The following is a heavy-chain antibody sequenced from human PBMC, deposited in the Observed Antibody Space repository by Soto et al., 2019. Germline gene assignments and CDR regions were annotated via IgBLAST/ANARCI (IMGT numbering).Heavy chain of an antibody. CDR1: GGTFSSYA. CDR2: LIPIFGTA. CDR3: AIPTVTTPGVDWFDH. D-gene: IGHD4-4*01. J-gene: IGHJ5*02. V-gene: IGHV1-69*01. Sequence: QVQLVQSGAEVKKPGSSVKVSCKASGGTFSSYAISWVRQAPGKGLEWVGGLIPIFGTANYAQKVQGRVTITADESTSTAYMELSSLRAEDTAVYYCAIPTVTTPGVDWFDHWGQGTLVTVSS.